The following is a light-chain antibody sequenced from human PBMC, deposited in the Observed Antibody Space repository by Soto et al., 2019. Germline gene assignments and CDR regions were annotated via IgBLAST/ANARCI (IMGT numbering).Light chain of an antibody. CDR2: DAS. Sequence: EIVLTQSPATLSLSPGERATLSCGASQSVSSSYLAWYQQKPGLAPRLLIYDASSRAAGIPDRCSSSGSGTDFTLTISRLEPEEGAVYDCQQYGSSPRTFGQGTKVEIK. CDR3: QQYGSSPRT. V-gene: IGKV3D-20*01. J-gene: IGKJ1*01. CDR1: QSVSSSY.